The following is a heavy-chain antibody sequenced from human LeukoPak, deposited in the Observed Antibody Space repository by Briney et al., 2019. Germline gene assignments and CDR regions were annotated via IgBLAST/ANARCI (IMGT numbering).Heavy chain of an antibody. Sequence: SQTLLLISTVSGGSISSGSYYWSWIRQPAGKGLEWIGRIYTSGSTNYNPSLKSRVTMSVDTSKNQSSLKLSSVTAADTAVYYCARGVAAAANWFDPWGQGTLVTVSS. CDR1: GGSISSGSYY. J-gene: IGHJ5*02. CDR3: ARGVAAAANWFDP. CDR2: IYTSGST. V-gene: IGHV4-61*02. D-gene: IGHD6-13*01.